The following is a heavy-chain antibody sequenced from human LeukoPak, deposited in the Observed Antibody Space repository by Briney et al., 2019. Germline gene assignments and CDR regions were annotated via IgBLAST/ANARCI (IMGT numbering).Heavy chain of an antibody. Sequence: PGGSLRLSCAASGLTFSSNSMSWGRQAPGKGLEWVSYISYTTTTIYYADSVKGTFTISRDNAKKSLYLQMNSLRAEDTAVYYCARGGGGSGSRLDSWGQGTLVTVSS. D-gene: IGHD3-10*01. CDR3: ARGGGGSGSRLDS. J-gene: IGHJ4*02. CDR1: GLTFSSNS. V-gene: IGHV3-48*01. CDR2: ISYTTTTI.